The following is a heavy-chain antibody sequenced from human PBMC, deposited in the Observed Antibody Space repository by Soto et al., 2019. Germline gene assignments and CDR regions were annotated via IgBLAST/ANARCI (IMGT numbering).Heavy chain of an antibody. CDR3: ARGGYCTSSICYSFNAFDI. D-gene: IGHD2-2*01. CDR2: ISPSGSTI. CDR1: GFTFNDYE. J-gene: IGHJ3*02. V-gene: IGHV3-48*03. Sequence: EVQLVESGGGLVQPGGSLRLSCAASGFTFNDYEMNWVRQAPGKGPEWVSYISPSGSTIYNADSVKGRFTISRDNAKNSLFLQMNSLRAEDTAVYYCARGGYCTSSICYSFNAFDIWGQGTTVTVSS.